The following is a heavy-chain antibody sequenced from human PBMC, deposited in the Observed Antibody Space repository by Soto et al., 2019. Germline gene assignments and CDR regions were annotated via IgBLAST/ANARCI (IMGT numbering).Heavy chain of an antibody. V-gene: IGHV5-10-1*01. J-gene: IGHJ6*02. D-gene: IGHD3-10*01. CDR1: GYRFTSYW. Sequence: PGESLKISCKGSGYRFTSYWVSWVRQMPGKGLEWMGRIDPSDSYTNYSPSFQGHVTISADKSISTAYLQWSSLKASDTAMYYCARPKEPTYGSGSYYESGMDVWGQGTTVTVSS. CDR3: ARPKEPTYGSGSYYESGMDV. CDR2: IDPSDSYT.